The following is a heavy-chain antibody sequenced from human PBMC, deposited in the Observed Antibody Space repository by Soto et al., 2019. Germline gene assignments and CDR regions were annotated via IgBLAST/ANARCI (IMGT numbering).Heavy chain of an antibody. CDR2: IYHSGST. CDR1: GDSSSSSNW. Sequence: PSETLSLTCAVSGDSSSSSNWWSWVRQPPGKGLEWIGEIYHSGSTNYNPSLKSRVTISVDKSKNQFSLKLSSVTAADTAVYYCARVSGSYYYGMDVWGQGPTVTVSS. D-gene: IGHD1-26*01. CDR3: ARVSGSYYYGMDV. V-gene: IGHV4-4*02. J-gene: IGHJ6*01.